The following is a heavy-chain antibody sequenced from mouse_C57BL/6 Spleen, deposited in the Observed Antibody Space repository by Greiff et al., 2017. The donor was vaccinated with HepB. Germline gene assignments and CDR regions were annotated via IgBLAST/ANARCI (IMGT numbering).Heavy chain of an antibody. CDR1: GYTFTEYT. D-gene: IGHD1-1*01. CDR3: ARDYYGSSYEDWYFDV. Sequence: QVQLKQSGAELVKPGASVKLSCKASGYTFTEYTIHWVKQRSGQGLEWIGWFYPGSGSIKYNEKFKDKATLTADKSSSTVYRELSRLTSEDSAVYFCARDYYGSSYEDWYFDVWGTGTTVTVSS. CDR2: FYPGSGSI. J-gene: IGHJ1*03. V-gene: IGHV1-62-2*01.